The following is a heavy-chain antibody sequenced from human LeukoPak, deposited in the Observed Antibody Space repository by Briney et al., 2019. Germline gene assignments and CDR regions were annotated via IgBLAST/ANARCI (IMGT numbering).Heavy chain of an antibody. CDR3: ARVSRVISDSSGYYYFDY. V-gene: IGHV4-61*02. CDR2: IYSSGST. Sequence: SQTLSLTCTVSGGSMNNGNYYWSWIRQPAGKGLEWIGRIYSSGSTTYNPSLKSRVTLSLDTSKNQFSLKVSSVTAADTAVYYCARVSRVISDSSGYYYFDYWGQGTLVTVSS. CDR1: GGSMNNGNYY. D-gene: IGHD3-22*01. J-gene: IGHJ4*02.